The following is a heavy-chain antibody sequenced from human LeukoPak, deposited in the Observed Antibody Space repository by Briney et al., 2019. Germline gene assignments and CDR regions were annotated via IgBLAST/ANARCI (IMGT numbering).Heavy chain of an antibody. V-gene: IGHV4-34*01. J-gene: IGHJ4*02. CDR2: INHSGST. CDR3: ARGTMTTVTYYFDY. D-gene: IGHD4-17*01. Sequence: PSETLSLTCAVYGGSFSGYYWSWLRQPPGKGLEWIGEINHSGSTNYNPPLKRRVTISVDTSKNQFSLKLSSVPAADTAVYYCARGTMTTVTYYFDYWGQGTLVTVSS. CDR1: GGSFSGYY.